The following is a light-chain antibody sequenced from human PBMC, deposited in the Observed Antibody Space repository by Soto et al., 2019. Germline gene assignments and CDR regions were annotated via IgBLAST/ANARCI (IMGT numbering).Light chain of an antibody. CDR1: QSVSKS. V-gene: IGKV3-15*01. J-gene: IGKJ5*01. Sequence: EIRITQSPATLSVSPGERATLSCRASQSVSKSLAWYQQKPGQAPRLLIYSASTRATGIPARFSGSGSETEFTLPISSLQSEGFAVYYCQQYHHWPPITLGQGTRVEIK. CDR3: QQYHHWPPIT. CDR2: SAS.